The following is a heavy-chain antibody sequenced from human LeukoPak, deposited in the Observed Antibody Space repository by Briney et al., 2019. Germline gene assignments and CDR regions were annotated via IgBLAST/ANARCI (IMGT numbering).Heavy chain of an antibody. CDR2: IYYSGST. J-gene: IGHJ5*02. D-gene: IGHD6-13*01. V-gene: IGHV4-39*01. CDR1: GGSISSSSYY. Sequence: SETLSLTCTVSGGSISSSSYYWGWLRQPPGKGLEWIGSIYYSGSTYYNPSLKSRVTISVDTSKNQFSLKLSSVTAADTAVYYCARTSSRNWFDPWGQGTLVTVSS. CDR3: ARTSSRNWFDP.